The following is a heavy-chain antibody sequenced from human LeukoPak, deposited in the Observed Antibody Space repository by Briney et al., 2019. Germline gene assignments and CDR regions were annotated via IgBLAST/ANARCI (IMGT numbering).Heavy chain of an antibody. D-gene: IGHD6-19*01. CDR1: GFTFSSYS. CDR2: ISYGSSYI. Sequence: AGGSLRLSCAASGFTFSSYSMNWVRQAPGKGLEWVSSISYGSSYIYYADSVKGRFTISSDNAKNSLHLQMTSPGADATAVYYGARGKSSGWPYIWFDPWGEGTLVSVSS. CDR3: ARGKSSGWPYIWFDP. V-gene: IGHV3-21*01. J-gene: IGHJ5*02.